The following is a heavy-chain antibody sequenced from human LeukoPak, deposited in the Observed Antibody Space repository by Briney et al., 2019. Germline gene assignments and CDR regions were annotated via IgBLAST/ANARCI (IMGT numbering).Heavy chain of an antibody. D-gene: IGHD2-8*01. CDR1: GFTFRDYY. J-gene: IGHJ6*02. CDR3: ALGTINKDYYFGMDV. V-gene: IGHV3-11*01. Sequence: GGSLRLSCAASGFTFRDYYMTWLRQAPGKGLEWLSYISNGGTTVFYADSIKGRFTVSRDNAKRSLYLQIESLRDDDTAVYHCALGTINKDYYFGMDVWGQGTTVTVSS. CDR2: ISNGGTTV.